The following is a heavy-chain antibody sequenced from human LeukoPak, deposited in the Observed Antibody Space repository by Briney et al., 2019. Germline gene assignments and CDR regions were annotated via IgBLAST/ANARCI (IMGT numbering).Heavy chain of an antibody. Sequence: GGSLTLSCTPSALTFRTNTMNSVRPAPGKGLEWVSSISSSSYYIDYADSVKGRFTISRDKAKNSLFLQMNSLRAEDTAVYYWGAAYSGSSSFDYGGQGTLVTVSS. CDR2: ISSSSYYI. CDR3: GAAYSGSSSFDY. CDR1: ALTFRTNT. V-gene: IGHV3-21*01. J-gene: IGHJ4*02. D-gene: IGHD1-26*01.